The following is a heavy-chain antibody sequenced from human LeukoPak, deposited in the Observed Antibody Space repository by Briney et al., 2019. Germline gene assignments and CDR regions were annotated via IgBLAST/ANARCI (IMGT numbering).Heavy chain of an antibody. CDR2: INRSGST. J-gene: IGHJ4*02. CDR3: ARGRNYDFWSGFGLYYFDY. Sequence: TSETLSLTCAVYGGSFSGYYWSWIRQPPGKGLEWIGEINRSGSTNYNPSLKSRVTISVDTSKNQFSLKLSSVTAADTAVYYCARGRNYDFWSGFGLYYFDYWGQGTLVTVSS. D-gene: IGHD3-3*01. CDR1: GGSFSGYY. V-gene: IGHV4-34*01.